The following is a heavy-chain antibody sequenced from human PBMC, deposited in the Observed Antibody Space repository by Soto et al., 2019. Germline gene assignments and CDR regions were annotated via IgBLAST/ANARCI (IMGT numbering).Heavy chain of an antibody. D-gene: IGHD3-22*01. J-gene: IGHJ4*02. V-gene: IGHV3-23*01. CDR3: ARTELMGYYYDSSGYGPFDY. Sequence: PGGSLRLSCVASGFTFSSYAMIWVRQAPGQGLEWVSAISGSGETKYYADSVKGRFTISRDNSKNTLYLQMNSLRAEDTAVYYCARTELMGYYYDSSGYGPFDYWGQGTLVTVSS. CDR2: ISGSGETK. CDR1: GFTFSSYA.